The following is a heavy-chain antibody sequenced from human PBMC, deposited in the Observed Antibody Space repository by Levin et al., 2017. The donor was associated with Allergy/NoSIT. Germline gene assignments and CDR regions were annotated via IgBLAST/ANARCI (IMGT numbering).Heavy chain of an antibody. CDR1: GFIFSDYS. J-gene: IGHJ4*02. CDR2: ISSKSSNL. D-gene: IGHD1-26*01. CDR3: ARGFLGNDY. V-gene: IGHV3-48*01. Sequence: PGGSLRLSCAASGFIFSDYSMNWVRQAPGKGLEWIAYISSKSSNLYYADSVKGRFTISRDSAKNSLFLQMNNVTADDTAVYYCARGFLGNDYWGQGTLVTVSS.